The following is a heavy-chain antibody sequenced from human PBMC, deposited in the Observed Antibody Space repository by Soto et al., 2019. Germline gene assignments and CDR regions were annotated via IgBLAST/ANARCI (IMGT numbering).Heavy chain of an antibody. V-gene: IGHV1-3*01. J-gene: IGHJ4*02. CDR3: ARPGIAVAGPLDF. D-gene: IGHD6-19*01. CDR2: INAGNGNT. CDR1: GYTFTSYA. Sequence: ASVKVSCKASGYTFTSYAMHWVRQAPGQRLEWMGWINAGNGNTKYSQKYQGRVTITRDTSASTAYMELSSLRSEDTAVYYCARPGIAVAGPLDFWGQGTLVTASS.